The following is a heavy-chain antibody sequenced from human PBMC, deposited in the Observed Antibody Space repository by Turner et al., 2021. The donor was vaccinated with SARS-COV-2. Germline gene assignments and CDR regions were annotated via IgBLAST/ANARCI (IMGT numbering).Heavy chain of an antibody. CDR1: GITFSNYA. CDR2: IKQDGSEK. V-gene: IGHV3-7*03. D-gene: IGHD6-13*01. Sequence: EVQLLESGGGLVQPGGSLRLSCAASGITFSNYAMSWVRQAPGKGLELVANIKQDGSEKYYVDSVKGRFTISRDNAKNSLYLQMNSLRAEDTAVYYCARLHTSSWYFDYWGQGTLVTVSS. CDR3: ARLHTSSWYFDY. J-gene: IGHJ4*02.